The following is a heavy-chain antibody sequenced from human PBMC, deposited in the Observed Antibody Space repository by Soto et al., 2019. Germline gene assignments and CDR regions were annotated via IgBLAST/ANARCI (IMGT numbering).Heavy chain of an antibody. Sequence: PGGSLRLSCAASAFTFRSYAMHWVRQAPGKGLEWVAVISYDGTYKYYADSVKGRFTISRDNSENTLYLQMNSLRAEDTAVYYCARTCSGGTCSFDYWGQGTLVTVSS. J-gene: IGHJ4*02. D-gene: IGHD2-15*01. CDR2: ISYDGTYK. V-gene: IGHV3-30*14. CDR3: ARTCSGGTCSFDY. CDR1: AFTFRSYA.